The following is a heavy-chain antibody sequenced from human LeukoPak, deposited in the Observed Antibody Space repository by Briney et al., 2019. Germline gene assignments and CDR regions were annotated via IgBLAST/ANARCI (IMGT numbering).Heavy chain of an antibody. V-gene: IGHV1-8*01. D-gene: IGHD6-13*01. Sequence: ASVKVSCKASGYTFTSYDINWVRQATGQGLEWMGWMNPNSDNTGYAQKFQGRVTMTRNTSISTAYMELSSLGSEDTAVYYCARVYGSSWSGGWFDPWGQGTLVTVSS. CDR1: GYTFTSYD. J-gene: IGHJ5*02. CDR2: MNPNSDNT. CDR3: ARVYGSSWSGGWFDP.